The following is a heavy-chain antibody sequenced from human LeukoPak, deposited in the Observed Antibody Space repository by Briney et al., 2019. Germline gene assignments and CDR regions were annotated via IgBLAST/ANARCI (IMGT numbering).Heavy chain of an antibody. CDR2: IKQDGSEK. CDR3: ARTLLGYCSSTSCPKLGDAFDI. D-gene: IGHD2-2*01. CDR1: GFTFSSYW. Sequence: PGGSLRLSCAASGFTFSSYWMSWVRQAPGKGLEWVANIKQDGSEKYYVDSVKGRFTISRDNAKNSLYLQMNSLRAEDTAVYYCARTLLGYCSSTSCPKLGDAFDIWGQGTMVTVSS. J-gene: IGHJ3*02. V-gene: IGHV3-7*01.